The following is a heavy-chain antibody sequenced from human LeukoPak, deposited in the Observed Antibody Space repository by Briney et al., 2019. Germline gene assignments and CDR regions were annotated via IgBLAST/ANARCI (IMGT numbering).Heavy chain of an antibody. CDR3: AKVPHSWGLFDS. D-gene: IGHD3-16*01. CDR1: GFTFSRYG. J-gene: IGHJ4*02. V-gene: IGHV3-30*02. Sequence: GGSLRLSCAASGFTFSRYGLHWVRQAPGKGLEWVAFIRDDGSTRYYTDSVKGRFTVSRDNPKNTLYLQMDSLRTEDTAVYYCAKVPHSWGLFDSWGQGTPVTVSS. CDR2: IRDDGSTR.